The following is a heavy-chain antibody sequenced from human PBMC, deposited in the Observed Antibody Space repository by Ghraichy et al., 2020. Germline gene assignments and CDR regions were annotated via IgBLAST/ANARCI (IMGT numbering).Heavy chain of an antibody. J-gene: IGHJ6*02. V-gene: IGHV3-48*02. CDR1: GFTFSSYS. D-gene: IGHD6-13*01. Sequence: GGSLRLSCAASGFTFSSYSMNWVRQAPGKGLEWVSYISSSSSTIYYADSVKGRFTISRDNAKNSLYLQMNSLRDEDTAVYYCARDGVAVPPRWRGSIAAAGTSLRYYGMDVWGQGTTVTVSS. CDR3: ARDGVAVPPRWRGSIAAAGTSLRYYGMDV. CDR2: ISSSSSTI.